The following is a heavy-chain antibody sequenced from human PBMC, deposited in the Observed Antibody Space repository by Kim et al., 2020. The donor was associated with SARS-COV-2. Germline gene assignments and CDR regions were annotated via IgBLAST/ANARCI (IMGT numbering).Heavy chain of an antibody. D-gene: IGHD3-3*01. CDR3: ARILGSWSTFYIPYYYYGLDV. V-gene: IGHV4-34*04. Sequence: SETLSLTCPFHGVFFTPTHSFSLRQPPAKGLEWLGAVNRRHSPNHNPSLRPLATLSVDTFETQFSLKLSSVTAADTAVHYCARILGSWSTFYIPYYYYGLDVWGQGTRATVSS. J-gene: IGHJ6*01. CDR2: VNRRHSP. CDR1: GVFFTPTH.